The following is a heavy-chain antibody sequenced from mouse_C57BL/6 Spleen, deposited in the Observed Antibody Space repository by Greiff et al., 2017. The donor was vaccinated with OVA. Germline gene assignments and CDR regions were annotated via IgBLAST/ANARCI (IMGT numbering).Heavy chain of an antibody. D-gene: IGHD4-1*01. CDR2: ISYDGSN. Sequence: EVQLMESGPGLVKPSQSLSLTCSVTGYSITSGYYWNWIRQFPGNKLEWMGYISYDGSNNYNPSLKNRISITRDTSKNQFFLKLNSVTTEDTATYYCARGELGPFDYWGQGTTLTVSS. V-gene: IGHV3-6*01. CDR3: ARGELGPFDY. CDR1: GYSITSGYY. J-gene: IGHJ2*01.